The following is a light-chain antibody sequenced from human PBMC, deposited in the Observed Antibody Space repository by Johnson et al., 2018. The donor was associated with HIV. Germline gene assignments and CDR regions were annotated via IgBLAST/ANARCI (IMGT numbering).Light chain of an antibody. V-gene: IGLV1-51*02. CDR3: GTWDNSLSAGV. Sequence: QSVLTQPPSASGTPAQTVTISCSGSISNIGNYYVSWYQQFPGTAPKLLIYENSKRPSGIPDRFSGSKSGTSATLGISGLQTGDEADYYCGTWDNSLSAGVFGSGTKVTVL. CDR2: ENS. J-gene: IGLJ1*01. CDR1: ISNIGNYY.